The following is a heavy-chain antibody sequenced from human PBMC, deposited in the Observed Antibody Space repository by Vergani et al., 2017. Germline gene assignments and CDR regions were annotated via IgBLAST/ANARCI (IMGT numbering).Heavy chain of an antibody. Sequence: EVQLVESGGGVVRPGGSLRLSCAASGFTFDDYGMSWVRQAPGKGLEWVSGINWNGGSTGYADSVKGRFTISRDNAKNSLYLQMNSLRAEDTALYYCAMLLGSCSGGSCSPGVDYYYYGMDVWGQGTTVTVSS. CDR3: AMLLGSCSGGSCSPGVDYYYYGMDV. CDR1: GFTFDDYG. J-gene: IGHJ6*02. V-gene: IGHV3-20*04. D-gene: IGHD2-15*01. CDR2: INWNGGST.